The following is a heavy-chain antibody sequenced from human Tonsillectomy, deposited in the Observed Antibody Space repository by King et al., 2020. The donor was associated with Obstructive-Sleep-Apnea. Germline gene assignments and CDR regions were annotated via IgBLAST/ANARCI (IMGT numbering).Heavy chain of an antibody. J-gene: IGHJ2*01. CDR1: GFTFDDYA. CDR3: AKDLLWELGEGYFDL. D-gene: IGHD1-26*01. V-gene: IGHV3-9*01. CDR2: ISWNSGSI. Sequence: VQLVESGGGLVQPGRSLRLSCAASGFTFDDYAMHWVRQAPGKGLEWVSGISWNSGSIGYADSVKGRFPISRDNAKNSLYLQMNSLRAEDTALYYCAKDLLWELGEGYFDLWGRGTLVTVSS.